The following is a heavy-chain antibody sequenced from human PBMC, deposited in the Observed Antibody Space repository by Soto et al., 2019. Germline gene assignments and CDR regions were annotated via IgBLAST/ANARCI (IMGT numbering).Heavy chain of an antibody. CDR2: ISSSGST. Sequence: PSETLSLTCTVSGGSISSYYWGWIRQPPGKGLEWIGSISSSGSTYYNPSLKSRVTIFVDTSKNQFSLRLSPVTAADTAVYYCARHLSDSGYDLNYWGQGTLVTVSS. D-gene: IGHD5-12*01. CDR1: GGSISSYY. V-gene: IGHV4-39*01. CDR3: ARHLSDSGYDLNY. J-gene: IGHJ4*02.